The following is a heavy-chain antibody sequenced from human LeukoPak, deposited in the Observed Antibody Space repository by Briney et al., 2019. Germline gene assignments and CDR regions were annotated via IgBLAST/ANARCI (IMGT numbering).Heavy chain of an antibody. V-gene: IGHV4-59*04. CDR3: ARGGHVLRYFDWLKLDAFDI. CDR2: IYYSGST. CDR1: GHSISSYY. Sequence: SETLSLTCTVSGHSISSYYWSWIRQPPGKGLEWIGTIYYSGSTYYNPSLKSRVTISVDTSKNQFSLKLSSVTAADTAVYYCARGGHVLRYFDWLKLDAFDIWGQGAMVTVSS. J-gene: IGHJ3*02. D-gene: IGHD3-9*01.